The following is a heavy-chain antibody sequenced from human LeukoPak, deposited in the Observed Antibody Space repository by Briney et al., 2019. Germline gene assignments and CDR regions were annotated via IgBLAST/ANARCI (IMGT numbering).Heavy chain of an antibody. CDR2: INHSGST. D-gene: IGHD3-3*01. V-gene: IGHV4-39*07. CDR3: ARAIGDFWSGYLMD. Sequence: KASETLSLTCTVSGGSISSASYYWSWIRQHPGKGLEWIGEINHSGSTNYNPSLKSRVTISVDTSKNQFSLKLSSVTAADTAVYYCARAIGDFWSGYLMDWGQGTLVTVSS. CDR1: GGSISSASYY. J-gene: IGHJ4*02.